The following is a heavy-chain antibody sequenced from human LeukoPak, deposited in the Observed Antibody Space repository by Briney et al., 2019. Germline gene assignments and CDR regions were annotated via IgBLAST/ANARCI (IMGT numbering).Heavy chain of an antibody. V-gene: IGHV4-59*12. D-gene: IGHD3-22*01. CDR2: IYYSGST. CDR3: ARGGYYYDSSGYPFDY. J-gene: IGHJ4*02. Sequence: KASETLSLTCTVSGGSISSYYWSWIRQPPGKGLEWIGYIYYSGSTNYNPSLKSRVTISVDRSKNQFSLKLSSVTAADTAVYYCARGGYYYDSSGYPFDYWGQGTLVTVSS. CDR1: GGSISSYY.